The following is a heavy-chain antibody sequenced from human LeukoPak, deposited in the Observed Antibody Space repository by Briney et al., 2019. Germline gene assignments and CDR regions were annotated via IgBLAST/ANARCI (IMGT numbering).Heavy chain of an antibody. D-gene: IGHD2-2*01. CDR2: INHSGST. V-gene: IGHV4-34*01. Sequence: SETLSLTCAVYGGSFSGYYWSWIRQPPGEGLEWIGEINHSGSTNYNPSLKSRVTISVDTSKNQFSLKLSSVTAADTAVYYCARGVPKRVVVVPAAIGVFGYWGQGTLVTVSS. J-gene: IGHJ4*02. CDR1: GGSFSGYY. CDR3: ARGVPKRVVVVPAAIGVFGY.